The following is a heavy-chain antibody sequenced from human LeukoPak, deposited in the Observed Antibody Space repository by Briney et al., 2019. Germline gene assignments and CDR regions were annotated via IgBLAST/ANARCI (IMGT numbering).Heavy chain of an antibody. CDR1: GFTFSSYA. Sequence: GGSLRLSCAASGFTFSSYAMSWVRQAPGKGLVWVSRINSDGCSTSYADSVKGRFTISRDNAKNTLYLQMNSLRAEDTAVYYCARSEYCSGGSCYPRRGAFDIWGQGTMDTVSS. CDR3: ARSEYCSGGSCYPRRGAFDI. CDR2: INSDGCST. V-gene: IGHV3-74*01. J-gene: IGHJ3*02. D-gene: IGHD2-15*01.